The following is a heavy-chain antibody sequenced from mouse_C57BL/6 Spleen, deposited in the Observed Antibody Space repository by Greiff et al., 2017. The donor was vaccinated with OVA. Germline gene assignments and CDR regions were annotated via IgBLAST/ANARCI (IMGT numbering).Heavy chain of an antibody. J-gene: IGHJ4*01. V-gene: IGHV1-26*01. CDR2: INPNNGGT. CDR1: GYTFTDYY. D-gene: IGHD2-3*01. Sequence: VQLQQSGPALVQPGASVTLSCPASGYTFTDYYMNWVPHRPCTSLAWIGDINPNNGGTSYNQKFKGKATLTVDKSSSTAYMELRSLTSEDSAVYYCARWLLREAMDYWGQGTAVTVSS. CDR3: ARWLLREAMDY.